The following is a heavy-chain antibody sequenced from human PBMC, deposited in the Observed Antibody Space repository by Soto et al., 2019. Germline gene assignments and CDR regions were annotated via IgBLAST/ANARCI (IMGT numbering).Heavy chain of an antibody. V-gene: IGHV3-30*04. CDR3: ARDSSYGRGSFDY. J-gene: IGHJ4*02. CDR2: ISYDGSNK. D-gene: IGHD3-10*02. CDR1: GFTFSSYA. Sequence: GGSLRLSCAASGFTFSSYAMNWVRQAPGKGLEWVAVISYDGSNKYYADSVKGRFTISRDNSKNTLYLQMNSLRAEDTAVYYCARDSSYGRGSFDYWGQGTLVTVSS.